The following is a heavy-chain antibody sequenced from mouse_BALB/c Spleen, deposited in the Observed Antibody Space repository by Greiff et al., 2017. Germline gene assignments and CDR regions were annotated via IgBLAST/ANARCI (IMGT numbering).Heavy chain of an antibody. J-gene: IGHJ2*01. D-gene: IGHD2-1*01. CDR2: ISSGGST. CDR3: ARGNYGNYAYYFDY. Sequence: EVKLVESGGGLVKPGGSLKLSCAASGFTFSSYAMSWVRQTPEKRLEWVASISSGGSTYYPDSVKGRFTISRDNARNILYLQMSSLRSEDTAMYYCARGNYGNYAYYFDYWGQGTTLTVSS. V-gene: IGHV5-6-5*01. CDR1: GFTFSSYA.